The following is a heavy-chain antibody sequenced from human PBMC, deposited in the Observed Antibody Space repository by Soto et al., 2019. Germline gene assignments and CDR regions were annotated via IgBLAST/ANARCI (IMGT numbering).Heavy chain of an antibody. CDR2: IYSGGST. CDR3: ARDSTVVTNYY. Sequence: GGSLRLSCAASGFTVSSNYMTWVRQAPGKGLEWVSVIYSGGSTYYADSVKGRFTISRDNSKNTLYLQMNSLRVEDTAIYYCARDSTVVTNYYWGQGTLVTVSS. CDR1: GFTVSSNY. V-gene: IGHV3-66*01. J-gene: IGHJ4*02. D-gene: IGHD3-22*01.